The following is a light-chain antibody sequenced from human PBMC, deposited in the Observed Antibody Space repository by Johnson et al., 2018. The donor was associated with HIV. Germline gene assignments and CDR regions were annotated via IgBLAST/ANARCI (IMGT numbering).Light chain of an antibody. CDR1: SSNIGNSY. CDR3: GTWDNGLSAGV. J-gene: IGLJ1*01. V-gene: IGLV1-51*01. Sequence: QAVLTQPPSVSAAPGQKVTISCSGSSSNIGNSYVSWYQQLPGTAPKLLIYDNNKRPSGIPDRFSGSKSGTSATLGITGLQTGDEADYYCGTWDNGLSAGVFGTGTKVTVL. CDR2: DNN.